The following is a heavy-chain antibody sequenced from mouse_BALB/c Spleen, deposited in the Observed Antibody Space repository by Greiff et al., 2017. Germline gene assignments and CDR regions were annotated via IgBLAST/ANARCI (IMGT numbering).Heavy chain of an antibody. V-gene: IGHV2-9-2*01. Sequence: QVQLKESGPGLVAPSQSLSITCTVSGFSLTSYDISWIRQPPGKGLEWLGVIWTGGGTNYNSAFMSRLSISKDNSKSQVFLKMNSLQTDDTAIYYCVRDRRDAMDYWGQGTSVTVSS. J-gene: IGHJ4*01. CDR2: IWTGGGT. CDR1: GFSLTSYD. CDR3: VRDRRDAMDY.